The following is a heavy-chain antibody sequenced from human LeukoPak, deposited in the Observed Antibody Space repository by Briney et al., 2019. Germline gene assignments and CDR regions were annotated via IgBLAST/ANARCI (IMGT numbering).Heavy chain of an antibody. Sequence: QPGGSLRLSCAASGFTFSSYAMSWVRQAPGKGLEWVSAISGSGGSTYYADSVKGRFTISRDNSKNTLYLQMNSLRAEDTAVYYCAKDQEVDTAMFDDCWGQGTLVTVSS. CDR2: ISGSGGST. V-gene: IGHV3-23*01. D-gene: IGHD5-18*01. CDR1: GFTFSSYA. CDR3: AKDQEVDTAMFDDC. J-gene: IGHJ4*02.